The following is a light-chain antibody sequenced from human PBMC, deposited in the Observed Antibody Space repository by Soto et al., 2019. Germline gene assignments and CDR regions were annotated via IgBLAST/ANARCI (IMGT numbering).Light chain of an antibody. CDR2: EVS. CDR1: SSDVGAYNY. Sequence: QSALTQPPSASGSPGQSVTISCTGSSSDVGAYNYVSWYQQHPAKAPRLMIYEVSKRPSGVPDRFSGSKSGNVASLTVSGLQAEEEGDYYCSSFAGSNNWVFGGGTKLTVL. J-gene: IGLJ3*02. CDR3: SSFAGSNNWV. V-gene: IGLV2-8*01.